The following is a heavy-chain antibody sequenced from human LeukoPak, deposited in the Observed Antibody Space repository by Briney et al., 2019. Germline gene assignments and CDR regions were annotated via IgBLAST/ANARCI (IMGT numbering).Heavy chain of an antibody. Sequence: GESLKISCTTSGFTFGEYGFNWVRQAPGRGLECVGFIRSKVHDSTPQYAASVKGRFTISRDDSKDIAYLQMNSLKAEDTAVYYCTRAGGYENFLDYWGQGTPVTVSS. CDR1: GFTFGEYG. CDR2: IRSKVHDSTP. CDR3: TRAGGYENFLDY. D-gene: IGHD5-12*01. V-gene: IGHV3-49*04. J-gene: IGHJ4*02.